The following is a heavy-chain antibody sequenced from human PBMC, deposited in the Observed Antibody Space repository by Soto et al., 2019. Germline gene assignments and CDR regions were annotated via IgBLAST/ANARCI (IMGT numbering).Heavy chain of an antibody. CDR3: ARAGRARWLPQGWFDP. D-gene: IGHD5-12*01. CDR2: INTTEGYT. V-gene: IGHV1-46*01. CDR1: GYTFTSYY. Sequence: QVQLVQSGAEVKTPGASVKVSCKASGYTFTSYYMHWVRQAPGQGLECMGVINTTEGYTSYAQKFQGRVTMNRDTSAGTVYMELSSRRSEDTAVYCCARAGRARWLPQGWFDPWGQGTLVTVSS. J-gene: IGHJ5*02.